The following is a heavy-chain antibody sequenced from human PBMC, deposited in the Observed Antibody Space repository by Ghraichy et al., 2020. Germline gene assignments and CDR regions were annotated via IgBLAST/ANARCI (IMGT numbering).Heavy chain of an antibody. Sequence: SETLSLTCTVSGGSISSGDYYWTWIRQHPGKGLEWIGNIYYSGSAYYNSSLKSRVDIVVDPSKNQFSLKLRSVTAADTALYYCARVAGVHNLDHWGRGSLVTVSS. V-gene: IGHV4-31*03. CDR1: GGSISSGDYY. D-gene: IGHD5/OR15-5a*01. CDR3: ARVAGVHNLDH. J-gene: IGHJ4*02. CDR2: IYYSGSA.